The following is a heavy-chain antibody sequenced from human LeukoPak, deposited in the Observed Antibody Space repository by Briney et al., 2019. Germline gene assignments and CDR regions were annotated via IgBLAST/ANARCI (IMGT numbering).Heavy chain of an antibody. D-gene: IGHD1-26*01. CDR2: ISYDGSYE. CDR1: GFTFSTYA. Sequence: PGGSLRLSCAASGFTFSTYAMHWVRQAPGKGLEWVAVISYDGSYEYYADPVKGRFSISRDNSKNTLFLQMNSLRAEDTAVYYCASPYSGTHSYFDYWGQGTLVTVSS. J-gene: IGHJ4*02. V-gene: IGHV3-30*04. CDR3: ASPYSGTHSYFDY.